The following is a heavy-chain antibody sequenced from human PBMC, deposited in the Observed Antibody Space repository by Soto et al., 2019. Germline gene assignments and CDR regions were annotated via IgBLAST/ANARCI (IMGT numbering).Heavy chain of an antibody. V-gene: IGHV4-30-2*01. CDR3: ARMIGSGPFDY. D-gene: IGHD3-10*01. CDR2: IYHSGST. Sequence: SETLSLTCAVSGGSISSGGYSWSWIRQPPGKGLEWIGYIYHSGSTYYNPSLKSRVTISLDTSKNQFSLKLRSVTAADTAVYYCARMIGSGPFDYWGQGTLVTVSS. CDR1: GGSISSGGYS. J-gene: IGHJ4*02.